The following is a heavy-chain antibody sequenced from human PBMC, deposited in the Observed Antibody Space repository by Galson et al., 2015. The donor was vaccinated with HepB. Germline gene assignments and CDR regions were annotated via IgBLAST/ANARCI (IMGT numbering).Heavy chain of an antibody. D-gene: IGHD4-17*01. Sequence: SLRLSCAASGFTVSSNYMSWVRQAPGKGLEWVSVIDSGGRTHYADSVKGRFTISRDNSKNTLYLQVNSLRAEDTAVYYCARDQGDDYVNYYYYHGMDVWSQGTTVTVSS. V-gene: IGHV3-66*02. J-gene: IGHJ6*02. CDR2: IDSGGRT. CDR3: ARDQGDDYVNYYYYHGMDV. CDR1: GFTVSSNY.